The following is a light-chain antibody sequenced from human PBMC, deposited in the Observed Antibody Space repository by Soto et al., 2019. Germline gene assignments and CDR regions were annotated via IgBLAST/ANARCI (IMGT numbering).Light chain of an antibody. CDR2: DAS. V-gene: IGKV3-20*01. CDR1: QSVTSNK. CDR3: QQYGSSPIT. J-gene: IGKJ5*01. Sequence: EIVLTQSPGNLSLSPGERATLSCRASQSVTSNKLAWYQQKPGQAPRLLIYDASGRTTGSPDRFSGSGSGADFTLTISRLEPEDFAVYYCQQYGSSPITFGQGTDWRL.